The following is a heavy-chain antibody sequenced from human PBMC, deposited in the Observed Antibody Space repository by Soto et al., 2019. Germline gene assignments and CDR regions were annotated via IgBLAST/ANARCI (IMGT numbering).Heavy chain of an antibody. CDR3: ARDTGGGIDP. D-gene: IGHD3-16*01. CDR2: IWYDGSNK. V-gene: IGHV3-33*01. CDR1: GFTFSSYG. Sequence: PGGSLRLSCAASGFTFSSYGMHWVRQAPGKGLDWVAVIWYDGSNKYYADSVKGRFTISRDNSKNTLYLQMNSLRAEDTAVYYCARDTGGGIDPSGQGTLVTVST. J-gene: IGHJ5*02.